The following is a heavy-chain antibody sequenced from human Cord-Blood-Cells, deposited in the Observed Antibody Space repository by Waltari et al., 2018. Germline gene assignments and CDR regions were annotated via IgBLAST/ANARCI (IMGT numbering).Heavy chain of an antibody. CDR1: GFTFSSYW. CDR2: INSDGGST. Sequence: EVQLVESGGGLVQPGGSLRLSCAASGFTFSSYWLHWVRQAPGKGLGWAVRINSDGGSTSYADSWKGRFTISRDNARTTVYLQMNSLRAEDTAVYYCARVGQQLPLWGQGTLVTVSS. J-gene: IGHJ4*02. CDR3: ARVGQQLPL. V-gene: IGHV3-74*01. D-gene: IGHD6-13*01.